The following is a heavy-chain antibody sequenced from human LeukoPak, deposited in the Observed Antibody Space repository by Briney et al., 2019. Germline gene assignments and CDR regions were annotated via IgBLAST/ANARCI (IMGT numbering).Heavy chain of an antibody. CDR1: GGSMSSYY. CDR2: ISYSGTT. CDR3: ARHGSGTSLALYP. V-gene: IGHV4-59*08. J-gene: IGHJ5*02. Sequence: SETLSLTCTVSGGSMSSYYWSWIRQSPGKGLEWVGYISYSGTTNYNPSLKSRVTISLGSSKNRFSLNLTSVTAADTAVYYCARHGSGTSLALYPWGQGTLVTVSS. D-gene: IGHD3-10*01.